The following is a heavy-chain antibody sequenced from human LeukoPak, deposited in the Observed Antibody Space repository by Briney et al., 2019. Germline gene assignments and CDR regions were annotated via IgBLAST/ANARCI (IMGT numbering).Heavy chain of an antibody. CDR2: INHSGST. Sequence: SETLSLTCAVYGGSFSGYYWSWIRQPPGKGLEWIGEINHSGSTNYNPSLKSRVTISVDTSKNQFSLKLSSVTAADTAVYYCARGYYYHTSGYWGIDYWGQGTLVTVSS. CDR3: ARGYYYHTSGYWGIDY. CDR1: GGSFSGYY. J-gene: IGHJ4*02. V-gene: IGHV4-34*01. D-gene: IGHD3-22*01.